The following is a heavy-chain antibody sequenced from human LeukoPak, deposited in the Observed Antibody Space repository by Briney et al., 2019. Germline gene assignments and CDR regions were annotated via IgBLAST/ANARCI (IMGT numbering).Heavy chain of an antibody. J-gene: IGHJ4*02. CDR1: GFTFSSFW. V-gene: IGHV3-74*01. D-gene: IGHD1-26*01. CDR3: AAVGAPLDY. CDR2: INFDGSSI. Sequence: GGSLRLSCAASGFTFSSFWMHWGRQGSGKGLVWVSRINFDGSSIGYADSVKGRFTISRDNAKNMLYLQMNNLSAEDTAVYYCAAVGAPLDYWGQGTLDPVSS.